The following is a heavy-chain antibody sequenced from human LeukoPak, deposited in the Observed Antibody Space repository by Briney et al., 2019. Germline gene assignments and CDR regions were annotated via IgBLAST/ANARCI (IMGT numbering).Heavy chain of an antibody. D-gene: IGHD6-19*01. V-gene: IGHV1-69*04. J-gene: IGHJ4*02. CDR2: IIPILGIA. Sequence: GASVKVSCKASGGTFSSYAISWVRQAPGQGLEWMGRIIPILGIANYAQKFQGRVTITADKSTSTAYMELSSLRSEDTAVYYCARHLSSGWYEYYFDYWGQGTLVTVSS. CDR1: GGTFSSYA. CDR3: ARHLSSGWYEYYFDY.